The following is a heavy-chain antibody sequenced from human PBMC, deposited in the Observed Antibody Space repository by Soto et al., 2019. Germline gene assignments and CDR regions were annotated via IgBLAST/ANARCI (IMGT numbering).Heavy chain of an antibody. V-gene: IGHV1-69*06. D-gene: IGHD6-19*01. CDR3: AREAGEGSWLPPYGMDV. CDR2: IIPIFGTA. J-gene: IGHJ6*02. CDR1: GGTFSSYA. Sequence: QVQLVQSGAEVKKPGSSVKVSCKASGGTFSSYAISWVRQAPGQGLEWMGGIIPIFGTANYAQKFQGRVTITADKSTSTAYMELSSLGSEDTAVYYCAREAGEGSWLPPYGMDVWGQGTTVTVSS.